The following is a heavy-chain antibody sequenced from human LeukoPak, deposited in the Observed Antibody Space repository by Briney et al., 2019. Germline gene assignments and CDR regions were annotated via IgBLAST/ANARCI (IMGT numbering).Heavy chain of an antibody. CDR1: GYTFTSYG. V-gene: IGHV1-18*01. Sequence: ASVKVSCKASGYTFTSYGISWVRQAPGQGLEWMGWISAYNGNTNYAQKLQGRVTMTTDTSTSTAYMELRSLRSDDTAVYYCARGNILYGSGSHLDYWGQGTLVTVSS. D-gene: IGHD3-10*01. J-gene: IGHJ4*02. CDR2: ISAYNGNT. CDR3: ARGNILYGSGSHLDY.